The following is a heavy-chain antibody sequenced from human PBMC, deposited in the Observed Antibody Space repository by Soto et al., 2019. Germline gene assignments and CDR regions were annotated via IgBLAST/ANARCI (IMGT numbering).Heavy chain of an antibody. Sequence: ASVKVSCKASGYTFSNYGISWVRQAPGQGLEWMGIINPSGGSTSYAQKFQGRVTMTRDTSTSTVYMELSSLRSEDTAVYYGARVGGSSYYFDYWGQGPLVTVSS. CDR2: INPSGGST. CDR1: GYTFSNYG. CDR3: ARVGGSSYYFDY. J-gene: IGHJ4*02. V-gene: IGHV1-46*01. D-gene: IGHD1-26*01.